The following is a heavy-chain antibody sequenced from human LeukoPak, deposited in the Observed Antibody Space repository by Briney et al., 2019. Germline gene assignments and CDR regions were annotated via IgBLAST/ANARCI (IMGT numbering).Heavy chain of an antibody. CDR1: GGSISSYY. V-gene: IGHV4-59*01. CDR3: ATLSDRVYFDY. Sequence: SETLSLTSTVSGGSISSYYWSWIRHPPGKGLEWIGYIYYSGSTNYNPSLKSRVSISVDTSKNQFSLKLSSVTAADTAVYYCATLSDRVYFDYWGQGTLVTVSS. J-gene: IGHJ4*02. CDR2: IYYSGST. D-gene: IGHD3-16*02.